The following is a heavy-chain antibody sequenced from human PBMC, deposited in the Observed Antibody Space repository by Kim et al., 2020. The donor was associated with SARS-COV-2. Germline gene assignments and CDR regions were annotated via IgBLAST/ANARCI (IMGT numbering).Heavy chain of an antibody. Sequence: SETLSLTCAVYGGSFSGYYWSWIRQPPGKGLEWIGEINHSGSTNYNPSLKSRVTISVDTSKNQFSLKLSSVTAADTAVYYCARGTRYYYGSGSSYYFDYWGQGTLVTVSS. V-gene: IGHV4-34*01. J-gene: IGHJ4*02. CDR3: ARGTRYYYGSGSSYYFDY. D-gene: IGHD3-10*01. CDR2: INHSGST. CDR1: GGSFSGYY.